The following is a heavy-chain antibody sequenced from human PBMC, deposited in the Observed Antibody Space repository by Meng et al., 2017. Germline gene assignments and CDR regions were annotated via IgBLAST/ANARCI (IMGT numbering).Heavy chain of an antibody. J-gene: IGHJ4*02. CDR2: IIPIFGTA. CDR1: GGTFSSYA. Sequence: QRVQSGAEVKKLVSSTKVSCKASGGTFSSYAISWVRQAPGTGLEWMGGIIPIFGTANYAQKFQGRVTITADKSTSTAYMELSSLRSEDTAVYYCHSGWYQAGDDYWGQGTLVTVSS. V-gene: IGHV1-69*14. D-gene: IGHD6-19*01. CDR3: HSGWYQAGDDY.